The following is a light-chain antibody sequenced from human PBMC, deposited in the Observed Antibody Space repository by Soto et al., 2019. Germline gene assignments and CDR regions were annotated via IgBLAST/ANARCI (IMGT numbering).Light chain of an antibody. V-gene: IGKV4-1*01. CDR2: WAS. CDR1: QSVLYSSNNRNY. Sequence: DIVMTQSPDSLAVSLGEXVTINCKSSQSVLYSSNNRNYLAWFQQKPGQPPKLLIYWASTRESGVPDRFSGSGSGTDFTLTISGLQAEDVAVYYCQQYYNTPLTFCGGTKVDIK. J-gene: IGKJ4*02. CDR3: QQYYNTPLT.